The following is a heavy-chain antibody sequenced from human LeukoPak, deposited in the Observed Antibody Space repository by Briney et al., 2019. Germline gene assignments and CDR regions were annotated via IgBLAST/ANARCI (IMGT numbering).Heavy chain of an antibody. J-gene: IGHJ3*02. CDR2: IYSGGST. V-gene: IGHV3-66*01. D-gene: IGHD6-19*01. CDR1: GFTASSNY. CDR3: ARVYSSGWYAGAFDI. Sequence: GGSLRLSCAAPGFTASSNYMSWVRQAPGKGLEWVSVIYSGGSTYYADSVKGRFTISRDNSKNTLYLQMNSLRAEDTAVYYCARVYSSGWYAGAFDIWGQGTMVTVSS.